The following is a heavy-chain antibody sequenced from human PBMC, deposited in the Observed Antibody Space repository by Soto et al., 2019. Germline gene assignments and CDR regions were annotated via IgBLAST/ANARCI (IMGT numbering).Heavy chain of an antibody. Sequence: ETLSLTCTVSGGSISSYYWSWIRQPPGKGLEWIGYIYYSGSTNYNPSLKSRVTISVDTSKNQFSLKLSSVTAADTAVYYCARRVWIAAGPFDYWGQGTLVTVYS. J-gene: IGHJ4*02. D-gene: IGHD6-13*01. CDR1: GGSISSYY. CDR3: ARRVWIAAGPFDY. CDR2: IYYSGST. V-gene: IGHV4-59*01.